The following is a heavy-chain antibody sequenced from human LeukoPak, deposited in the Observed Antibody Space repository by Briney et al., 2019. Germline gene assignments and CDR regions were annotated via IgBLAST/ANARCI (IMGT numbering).Heavy chain of an antibody. Sequence: SETLSLTCIVSGGSISTSAYYWGWIRQPPGEGLQWIGSIYYSGNTYYNSSLKSRVTISVDTSTSQFSLRLSSVTAADTAVYYCARGSRISGGQYCSSTSCYGYNWFDPWGQGTLVTVSS. J-gene: IGHJ5*02. V-gene: IGHV4-39*01. CDR3: ARGSRISGGQYCSSTSCYGYNWFDP. CDR2: IYYSGNT. CDR1: GGSISTSAYY. D-gene: IGHD2-2*01.